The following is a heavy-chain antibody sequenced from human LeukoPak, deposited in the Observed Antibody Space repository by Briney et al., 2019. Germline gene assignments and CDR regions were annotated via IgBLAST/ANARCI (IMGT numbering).Heavy chain of an antibody. CDR1: GFTFSNHA. CDR3: ARHKEEFGDSCFDDD. D-gene: IGHD4-17*01. J-gene: IGHJ4*02. V-gene: IGHV3-23*01. Sequence: PGGSLRLSCAASGFTFSNHAMSWVRQAPGKGLEWVAVISDSGGSTYYADSVKGRFTISRDNSKNTLYLQMNSLRADDTAVYYCARHKEEFGDSCFDDDWGQGTLVTVSS. CDR2: ISDSGGST.